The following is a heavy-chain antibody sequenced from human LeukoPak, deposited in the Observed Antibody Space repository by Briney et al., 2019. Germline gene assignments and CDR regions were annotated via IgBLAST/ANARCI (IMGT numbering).Heavy chain of an antibody. J-gene: IGHJ4*02. Sequence: SETLSLTCTVSGGSISSGDYYWSWIRQPPGTGLEWIGYIYYSGSTYYNPSLKSRVTISVDTSKNQFSLKLSSVTAADTAVYYCARDFRGYCSGGSCYTYFDYWGQGTLVTVSS. CDR3: ARDFRGYCSGGSCYTYFDY. CDR1: GGSISSGDYY. V-gene: IGHV4-30-4*01. CDR2: IYYSGST. D-gene: IGHD2-15*01.